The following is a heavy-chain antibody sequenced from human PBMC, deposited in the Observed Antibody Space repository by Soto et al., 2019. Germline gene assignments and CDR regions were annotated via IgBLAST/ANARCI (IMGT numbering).Heavy chain of an antibody. D-gene: IGHD3-3*02. CDR2: ISLSGSTI. CDR3: ARESFSASPNFFDY. J-gene: IGHJ4*02. CDR1: GFSFINYE. V-gene: IGHV3-48*03. Sequence: WGSLRLSCAASGFSFINYEMNCFRQSPVKCLEWVSYISLSGSTIYYADSVKGRFTISRDDAKNSLYLQMDSLRADDTAVYYCARESFSASPNFFDYWGQGALVTVSS.